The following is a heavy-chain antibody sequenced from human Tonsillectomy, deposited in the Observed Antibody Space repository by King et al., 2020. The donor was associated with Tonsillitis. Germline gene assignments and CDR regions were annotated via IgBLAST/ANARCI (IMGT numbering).Heavy chain of an antibody. D-gene: IGHD4-17*01. CDR2: IYPGDSDT. Sequence: ELQLVQSGAEVKKPGESLKISCKGSGNSFTSHWVGWVRQMPGKGLEWMGIIYPGDSDTRYSPSFQGQVTISADKSINTAYLQWSSLKASDTAIYFCARLRRLGYGDLLPDYWGQGTLVTVSA. J-gene: IGHJ4*02. CDR1: GNSFTSHW. V-gene: IGHV5-51*03. CDR3: ARLRRLGYGDLLPDY.